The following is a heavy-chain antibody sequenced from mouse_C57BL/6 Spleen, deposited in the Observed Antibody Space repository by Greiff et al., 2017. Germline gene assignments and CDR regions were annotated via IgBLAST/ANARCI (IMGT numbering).Heavy chain of an antibody. Sequence: QVQLTQPGAELVRPGSSVKLSCKASGYTFTSYWMHWVKQRPIQGLEWIGNIDPSDSETHYNQKFKDKATLTVDKSSTTAYMQVGNMTSEDSAVYYCARSVYGSSLYYFDYWGQGTTLTVSS. CDR3: ARSVYGSSLYYFDY. D-gene: IGHD1-1*01. J-gene: IGHJ2*01. CDR1: GYTFTSYW. V-gene: IGHV1-52*01. CDR2: IDPSDSET.